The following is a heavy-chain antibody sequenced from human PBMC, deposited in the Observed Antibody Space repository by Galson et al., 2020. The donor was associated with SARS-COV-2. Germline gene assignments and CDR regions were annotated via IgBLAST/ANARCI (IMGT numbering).Heavy chain of an antibody. CDR1: GDNVSSDRAA. CDR3: ARDPSDWTFFDY. Sequence: SEPLSLTCAISGDNVSSDRAAWNWIRQSPSRGLEWLGRTYYRSKWNNDYAVSMRGRLIINPDTSENQFSLQLDSVTPEDTAVYYCARDPSDWTFFDYGGQGTLVTVSS. J-gene: IGHJ4*02. CDR2: TYYRSKWNN. V-gene: IGHV6-1*01. D-gene: IGHD1-1*01.